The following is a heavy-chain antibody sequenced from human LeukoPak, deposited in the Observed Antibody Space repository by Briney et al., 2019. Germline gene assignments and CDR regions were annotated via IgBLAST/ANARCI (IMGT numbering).Heavy chain of an antibody. Sequence: PSETLSLTCAVYGGSFSGYYWSWIRQPPGKGLEWIGEINHSGSTNYNPSLKSRVTISVDTSKNQFSLKLSSVTAADTAVYYCARGLSIAARTGAYNWFDPWGQGTLVTVSS. CDR1: GGSFSGYY. CDR3: ARGLSIAARTGAYNWFDP. D-gene: IGHD6-6*01. J-gene: IGHJ5*02. V-gene: IGHV4-34*01. CDR2: INHSGST.